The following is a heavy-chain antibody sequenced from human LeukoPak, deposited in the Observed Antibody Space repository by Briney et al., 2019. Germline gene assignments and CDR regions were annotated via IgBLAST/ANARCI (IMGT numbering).Heavy chain of an antibody. D-gene: IGHD3-16*02. Sequence: ASVKVSCKASGYTFTSYDINWVRQATGQGLEWMGWMNPNSGNTGYAQKFQGRVTMTRNSSISTSYMELSSLRSEDTAVYYCAGAFSYDYVWGSYRSHEHLPDYWGQGTLVTVSS. CDR3: AGAFSYDYVWGSYRSHEHLPDY. V-gene: IGHV1-8*01. J-gene: IGHJ4*02. CDR1: GYTFTSYD. CDR2: MNPNSGNT.